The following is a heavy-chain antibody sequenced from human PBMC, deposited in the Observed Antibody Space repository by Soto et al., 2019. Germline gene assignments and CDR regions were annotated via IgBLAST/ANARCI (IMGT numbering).Heavy chain of an antibody. CDR3: AATGGHYFGLDV. D-gene: IGHD2-8*02. CDR2: TSGYNGNT. CDR1: DHTFTYYG. Sequence: QVQLLQSGGEVKKPGASVKVSCNSSDHTFTYYGINWVRRAPGQGLEWMGWTSGYNGNTNYAQKFQDRVTMSADTSTRTAYMEMRSLTADDTAVYFYAATGGHYFGLDVWGQGTTVTVSS. V-gene: IGHV1-18*01. J-gene: IGHJ6*02.